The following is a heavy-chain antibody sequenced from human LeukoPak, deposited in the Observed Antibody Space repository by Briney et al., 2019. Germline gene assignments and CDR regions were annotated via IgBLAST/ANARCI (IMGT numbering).Heavy chain of an antibody. CDR1: GFTFSSYA. CDR2: ISGSGGST. D-gene: IGHD3-3*01. CDR3: AKDPTYYDSWSASGVSNWFDP. Sequence: PGGSLRLSCAASGFTFSSYAMSWVRQAPGKGLEWVSAISGSGGSTYYADSVKGRFTISRDNSKNTLYLQMNSLRAEDTAVYYCAKDPTYYDSWSASGVSNWFDPWGQGTLVTVSS. J-gene: IGHJ5*02. V-gene: IGHV3-23*01.